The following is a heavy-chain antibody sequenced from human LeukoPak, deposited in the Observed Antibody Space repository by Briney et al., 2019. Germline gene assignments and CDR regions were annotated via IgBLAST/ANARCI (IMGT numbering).Heavy chain of an antibody. Sequence: GGSLRLSCAASGFTFSGYWMSWVRQTPEKGLEWVANIKQDGYEKYYVDSVKGRFTISRDNSKNMVFLHMNSLRVEDTAIYYCARDPDRSGFDFWGQGTLLTVSS. CDR1: GFTFSGYW. CDR3: ARDPDRSGFDF. V-gene: IGHV3-7*01. J-gene: IGHJ4*02. D-gene: IGHD1-14*01. CDR2: IKQDGYEK.